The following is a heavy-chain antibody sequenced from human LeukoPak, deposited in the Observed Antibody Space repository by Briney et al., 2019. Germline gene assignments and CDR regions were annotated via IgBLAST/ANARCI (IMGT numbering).Heavy chain of an antibody. V-gene: IGHV3-23*01. CDR2: ISGSGSGGST. Sequence: TGRSLRLSCAASGFIFSSYGMTWVRQAPGKGLEWVSAISGSGSGGSTYYADSVKGRFTISRDNSKNTLYLQMNSLRVEDTAVYYCAKATSVTTLFDYWGQGTLVTVSS. J-gene: IGHJ4*02. CDR3: AKATSVTTLFDY. D-gene: IGHD4-17*01. CDR1: GFIFSSYG.